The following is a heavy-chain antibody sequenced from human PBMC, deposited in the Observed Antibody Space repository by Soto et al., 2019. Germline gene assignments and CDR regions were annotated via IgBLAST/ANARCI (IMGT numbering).Heavy chain of an antibody. J-gene: IGHJ6*03. CDR1: GGSFSGYY. V-gene: IGHV4-34*01. CDR2: INHSGST. Sequence: QLQLQQWGAGLLKPSETLSLTCAVYGGSFSGYYWSWIRQPPGKGLEWIGEINHSGSTNYNPSLKSRVTISVDTSKNQFSLKLSSVTAADTAVYYCARGLGRGVNYYYYMDVWGKGTTVTVSS. D-gene: IGHD3-3*01. CDR3: ARGLGRGVNYYYYMDV.